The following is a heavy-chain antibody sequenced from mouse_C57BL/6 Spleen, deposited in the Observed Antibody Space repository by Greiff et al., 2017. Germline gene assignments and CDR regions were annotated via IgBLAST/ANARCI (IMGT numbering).Heavy chain of an antibody. D-gene: IGHD1-1*01. CDR1: GYTFTSYT. CDR3: ARWGDGRSYAMDY. V-gene: IGHV1-4*01. J-gene: IGHJ4*01. CDR2: INPSSGYT. Sequence: QVQLQQSGAELARPGASVKMSCKASGYTFTSYTMHWVKQWPGQGLEWIGYINPSSGYTKYNQKFKDKATLTADKSSSTAYMQLSSLTSEDSAVYYCARWGDGRSYAMDYWGQGTSVTVSS.